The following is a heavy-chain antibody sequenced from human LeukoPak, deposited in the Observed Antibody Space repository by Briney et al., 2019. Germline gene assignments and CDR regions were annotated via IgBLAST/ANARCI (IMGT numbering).Heavy chain of an antibody. CDR3: ATGGAYRDAFDI. D-gene: IGHD3-10*01. J-gene: IGHJ3*02. V-gene: IGHV1-69*13. Sequence: ASVKVSCKASGGTFSSYAISWVRQAPGQGLEWMGGIIPIFGTANYAQKFQGRVTITADESTSTAYMELSSLRSEDTAVYYCATGGAYRDAFDIWGQGTMVTVSS. CDR1: GGTFSSYA. CDR2: IIPIFGTA.